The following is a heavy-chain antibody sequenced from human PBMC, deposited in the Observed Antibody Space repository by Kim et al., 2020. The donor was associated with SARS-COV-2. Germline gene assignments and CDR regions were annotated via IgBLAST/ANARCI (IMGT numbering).Heavy chain of an antibody. CDR3: ARGFTEYSSDWYRGYYF. V-gene: IGHV3-64*01. CDR2: ISSNGGST. D-gene: IGHD6-19*01. Sequence: GGSLRLSCAASGFTFSSYAMHWVRQAPGKGLEYVSAISSNGGSTYYANSVKGRFTISRDNSKNTLYLQMGSLRAEDMAVYYCARGFTEYSSDWYRGYYF. CDR1: GFTFSSYA. J-gene: IGHJ4*01.